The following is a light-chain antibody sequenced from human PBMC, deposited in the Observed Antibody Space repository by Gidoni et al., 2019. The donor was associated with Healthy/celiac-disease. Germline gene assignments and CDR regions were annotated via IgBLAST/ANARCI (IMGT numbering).Light chain of an antibody. Sequence: DIVMTQSPASLAVSLGERATINCKSSQSVLYSSNNKNYLAWYQQKPGQPPKLLIYWASTRESGVPDRFSGSGSGTEFTLTISSLQAEDVAVSYCQQYSSTPITFGQGTRLEIK. CDR3: QQYSSTPIT. CDR1: QSVLYSSNNKNY. J-gene: IGKJ5*01. CDR2: WAS. V-gene: IGKV4-1*01.